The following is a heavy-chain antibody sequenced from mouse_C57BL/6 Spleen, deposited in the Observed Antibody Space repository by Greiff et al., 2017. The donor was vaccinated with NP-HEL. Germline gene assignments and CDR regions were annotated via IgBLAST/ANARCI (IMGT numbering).Heavy chain of an antibody. CDR1: GFNIKNTY. CDR2: IDPANGNT. D-gene: IGHD1-1*01. V-gene: IGHV14-3*01. Sequence: VHVKQSVAELVRPGASVKLSCTASGFNIKNTYMHWVKQRPEQGLEWIGRIDPANGNTKYAPKFQGKATITADTSSNTAYLQLSSLTSEDTAIYYCARYYGSSSPFAYWGQGTLVTVSA. CDR3: ARYYGSSSPFAY. J-gene: IGHJ3*01.